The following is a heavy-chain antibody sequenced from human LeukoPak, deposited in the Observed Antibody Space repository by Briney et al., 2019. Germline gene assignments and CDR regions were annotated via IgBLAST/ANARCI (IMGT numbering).Heavy chain of an antibody. CDR2: INSDGSST. J-gene: IGHJ6*02. CDR1: GFTLSSYW. CDR3: ASRDEIRYWSGGSCRRGMDV. Sequence: GGSLRLSCAASGFTLSSYWMHWVRQAPGKGLVWVSRINSDGSSTSYADSVKGRFTISRDNAKNTLYLQMNSLRAEDTAVYYCASRDEIRYWSGGSCRRGMDVWGQGTTVTVSS. D-gene: IGHD2-15*01. V-gene: IGHV3-74*01.